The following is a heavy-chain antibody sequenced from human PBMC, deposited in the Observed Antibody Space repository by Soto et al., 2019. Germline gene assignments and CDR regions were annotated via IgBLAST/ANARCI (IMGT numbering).Heavy chain of an antibody. CDR2: ISYSGSP. Sequence: PSETLSLTCTVSGGSISGYYWSWIRQPPGKGLEWIGYISYSGSPNYNPSLRSRVTISVDTSQNQFSLKLTSVTAADTAVYYCARGGRSSSKTVFDYWAQGTLVTVSS. D-gene: IGHD6-6*01. J-gene: IGHJ4*02. CDR3: ARGGRSSSKTVFDY. CDR1: GGSISGYY. V-gene: IGHV4-59*01.